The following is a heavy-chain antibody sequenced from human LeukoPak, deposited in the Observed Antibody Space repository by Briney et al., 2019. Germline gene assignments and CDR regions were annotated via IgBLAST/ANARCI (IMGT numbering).Heavy chain of an antibody. Sequence: GGSLRLSCAASGFTFSSYSMNWVRQAPGKGLEWVSSISSSSYICYADSVKGRFTISRDNTKNSLYLQMNSLRAEDTAVYYCARATTGYSSSWSFEYWGQGTLVTVSS. CDR1: GFTFSSYS. CDR2: ISSSSYI. V-gene: IGHV3-21*01. CDR3: ARATTGYSSSWSFEY. D-gene: IGHD6-13*01. J-gene: IGHJ4*02.